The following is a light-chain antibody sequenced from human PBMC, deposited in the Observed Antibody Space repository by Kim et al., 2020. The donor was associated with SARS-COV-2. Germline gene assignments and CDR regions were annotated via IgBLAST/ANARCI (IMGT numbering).Light chain of an antibody. CDR1: QSLVHSDGNTY. CDR2: RVS. V-gene: IGKV2-30*02. CDR3: MQGTHWHT. J-gene: IGKJ2*01. Sequence: DVVMTQSPLSLPVTLGQPASISCRSSQSLVHSDGNTYLSWFLQRPGQSPRRLIYRVSNRDSGVPDRFSGSGSGTAFTLRISRVEAEDVGVYYCMQGTHWHTFGQGTKLEI.